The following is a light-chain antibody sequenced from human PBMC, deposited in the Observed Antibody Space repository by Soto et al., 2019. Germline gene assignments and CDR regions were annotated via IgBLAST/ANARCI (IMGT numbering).Light chain of an antibody. CDR2: DVT. Sequence: QSVLTQPRSVSVSPGQSVTSSCTGTSSDVGGYYFVSWYQQHPGKAPKLMIYDVTKRPSGVPDRFSGSKSGNTASLTISGLQAEDEAEYYCCSYAGSFNYVFGTGTKVTVL. J-gene: IGLJ1*01. CDR1: SSDVGGYYF. CDR3: CSYAGSFNYV. V-gene: IGLV2-11*01.